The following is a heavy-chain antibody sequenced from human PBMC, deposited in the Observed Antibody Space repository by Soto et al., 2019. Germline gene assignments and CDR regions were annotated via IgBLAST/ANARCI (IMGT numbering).Heavy chain of an antibody. V-gene: IGHV3-74*01. D-gene: IGHD3-10*01. J-gene: IGHJ6*02. Sequence: GGSLRLSCAASGFTFSSYWMHWVRQAPGKGLVWVSRINSDGSSTTYADSVKGRFTISRDNAKNTLYLQMNSLRAEDTAVYYCARHKVYGSGTPDGMDVWDQGTTVTVSS. CDR2: INSDGSST. CDR3: ARHKVYGSGTPDGMDV. CDR1: GFTFSSYW.